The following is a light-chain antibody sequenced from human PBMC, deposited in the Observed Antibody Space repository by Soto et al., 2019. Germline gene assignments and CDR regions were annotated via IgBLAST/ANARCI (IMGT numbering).Light chain of an antibody. CDR2: VAS. Sequence: DIQMTQSPSSLSASVGDTVTITCQASQDINKFLNWYQQKPGKAPKLLISVASTLQSGVPLRFSGSGSGTDFTLTISSLQPEDFATYYCQQANSFPLTFGQGTRLEIK. CDR3: QQANSFPLT. J-gene: IGKJ5*01. CDR1: QDINKF. V-gene: IGKV1-12*01.